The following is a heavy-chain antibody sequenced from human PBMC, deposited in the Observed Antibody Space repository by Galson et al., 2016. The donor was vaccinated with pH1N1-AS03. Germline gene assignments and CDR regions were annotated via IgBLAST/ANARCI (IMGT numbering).Heavy chain of an antibody. J-gene: IGHJ4*02. Sequence: SLRLSCAASGFTFSNYAMSWVRQAPGKGLEWVANIKVDGSEKYYVDSVKGRFIISRDNTKNSLYLQVNSLRAEDTAVYYCARKRPTYFDYWGQGTLVTVSS. D-gene: IGHD2-21*01. CDR2: IKVDGSEK. CDR1: GFTFSNYA. CDR3: ARKRPTYFDY. V-gene: IGHV3-7*01.